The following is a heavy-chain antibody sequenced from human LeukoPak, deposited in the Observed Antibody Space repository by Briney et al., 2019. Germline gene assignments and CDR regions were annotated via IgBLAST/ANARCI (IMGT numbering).Heavy chain of an antibody. J-gene: IGHJ4*02. CDR3: ARPSYYGSGSYYFDY. CDR1: GFTFSSYG. D-gene: IGHD3-10*01. V-gene: IGHV3-33*01. Sequence: SGGSLRLSCAASGFTFSSYGMHWVRQAPGKGLEWVAVIWYDGSNKYYADSVKGRFTISRDNSKNTLYLQMNSLRAEDTAVYYCARPSYYGSGSYYFDYWGQGTLVTVSS. CDR2: IWYDGSNK.